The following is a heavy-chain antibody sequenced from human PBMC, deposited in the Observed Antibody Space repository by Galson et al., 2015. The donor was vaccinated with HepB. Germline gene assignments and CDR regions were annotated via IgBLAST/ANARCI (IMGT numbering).Heavy chain of an antibody. D-gene: IGHD2-15*01. CDR1: GYTFTNYG. CDR3: ARDRGTTRHCSGDTCYPLGDVFNK. Sequence: SVKVSCKASGYTFTNYGTSWVRQAPGQGLEWMGWISVYNGNTEYAQNLQGRVTITANKSTSTAYMELSSLRPEDTAVYYCARDRGTTRHCSGDTCYPLGDVFNKWGQGTMVTVSS. V-gene: IGHV1-18*04. CDR2: ISVYNGNT. J-gene: IGHJ3*01.